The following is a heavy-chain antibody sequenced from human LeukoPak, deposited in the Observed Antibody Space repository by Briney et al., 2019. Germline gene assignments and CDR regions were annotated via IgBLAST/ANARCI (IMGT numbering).Heavy chain of an antibody. Sequence: GGSLRLSCAASGFTFSSYGMHWVRQAPGKGLEWVAVISYDGSNKYYADSVKGRFTISRDNSKNTLYLQMNSLRAEDTAVYYCAKDPLRGYSYGLFDCWGQGTLVTVSS. CDR2: ISYDGSNK. D-gene: IGHD5-18*01. V-gene: IGHV3-30*18. J-gene: IGHJ4*02. CDR3: AKDPLRGYSYGLFDC. CDR1: GFTFSSYG.